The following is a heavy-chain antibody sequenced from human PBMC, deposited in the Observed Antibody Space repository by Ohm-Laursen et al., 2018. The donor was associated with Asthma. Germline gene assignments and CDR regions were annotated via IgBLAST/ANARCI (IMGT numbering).Heavy chain of an antibody. Sequence: SLRLSCAASGFTFSSYSMNWVRQAPGKGLEWVSSISSSSSYIYYADSVKGRFTISRDNAKNSLYLQMNSLRAEDTAVYYCARDLSMIVTPGNYWGQGTLVTVSS. CDR3: ARDLSMIVTPGNY. V-gene: IGHV3-21*01. CDR2: ISSSSSYI. D-gene: IGHD3-22*01. J-gene: IGHJ4*02. CDR1: GFTFSSYS.